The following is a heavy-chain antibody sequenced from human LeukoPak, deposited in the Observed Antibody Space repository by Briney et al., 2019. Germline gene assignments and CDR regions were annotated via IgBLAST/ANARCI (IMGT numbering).Heavy chain of an antibody. CDR1: GFTFSSYE. CDR3: AELGLTMIGGV. Sequence: GGSLRLSCAASGFTFSSYEMNWVRQAPGKGLEWVSYISSSGSTIYYADSVKGRFTISRDNAKNSLDLQMNSLRAEDTAVYYCAELGLTMIGGVWGKGTTVTISS. CDR2: ISSSGSTI. D-gene: IGHD3-10*02. J-gene: IGHJ6*04. V-gene: IGHV3-48*03.